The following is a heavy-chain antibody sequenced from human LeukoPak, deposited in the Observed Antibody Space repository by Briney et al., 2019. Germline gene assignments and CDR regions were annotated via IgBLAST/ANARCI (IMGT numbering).Heavy chain of an antibody. D-gene: IGHD1-26*01. CDR3: ARVGSGPSGSQRRVDY. CDR1: GFTFSNYS. V-gene: IGHV3-48*02. CDR2: ISSSSSTI. J-gene: IGHJ4*02. Sequence: PGGSLRLSCAASGFTFSNYSMNWVRQAPGKGLEWVSYISSSSSTIYYADSVKGRFTISRDNAKNSLYLQMNSLRDEDTAVYYCARVGSGPSGSQRRVDYWGQGTLVTVSS.